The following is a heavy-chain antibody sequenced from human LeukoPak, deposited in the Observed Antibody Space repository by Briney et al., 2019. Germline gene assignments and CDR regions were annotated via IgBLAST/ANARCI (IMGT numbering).Heavy chain of an antibody. CDR1: GFTFSSYV. D-gene: IGHD6-13*01. J-gene: IGHJ4*02. V-gene: IGHV3-23*01. CDR2: ISGSGGST. Sequence: PGGSLRLSCAASGFTFSSYVMSWVRQAPGKGLEWVSGISGSGGSTYYADSVKGRFTISRDNSKNTLYLQMNSLRAEDTAVYYCAKALSQPAAYNLWGQGTLVTVSS. CDR3: AKALSQPAAYNL.